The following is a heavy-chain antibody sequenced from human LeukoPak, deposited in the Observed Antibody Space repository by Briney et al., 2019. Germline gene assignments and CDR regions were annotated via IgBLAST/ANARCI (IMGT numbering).Heavy chain of an antibody. CDR3: AREVLLNYFDY. J-gene: IGHJ4*02. Sequence: SETLSLTCAVYGGSFTGYYWSWVRQPPGKGLEWIGEINHSGSTNYNPSLKSRVTISVDTSKNQFSLHLNSETAADTAVYYCAREVLLNYFDYWGQGTLVTVSS. CDR2: INHSGST. V-gene: IGHV4-34*01. D-gene: IGHD2-21*01. CDR1: GGSFTGYY.